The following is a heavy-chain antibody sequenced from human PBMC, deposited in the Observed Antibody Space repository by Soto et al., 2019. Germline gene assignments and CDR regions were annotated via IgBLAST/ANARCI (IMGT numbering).Heavy chain of an antibody. J-gene: IGHJ6*03. D-gene: IGHD6-13*01. CDR3: AREGIAAAGHHYYYMDV. V-gene: IGHV1-18*01. Sequence: ASVKVSCKASGYTFTSYGISWVRQAPGQGLEWMGWISAYNGNTNYAQKLQGRVTMTTDTSKNQFSLKLSSVTAADTAVYYCAREGIAAAGHHYYYMDVWGKGTTVTVSS. CDR2: ISAYNGNT. CDR1: GYTFTSYG.